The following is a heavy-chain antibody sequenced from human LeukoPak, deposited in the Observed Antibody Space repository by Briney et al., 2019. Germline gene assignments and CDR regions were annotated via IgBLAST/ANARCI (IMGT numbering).Heavy chain of an antibody. CDR2: ISSSGSTI. CDR1: GLTLRDDY. Sequence: PVGTLRLSRAPSGLTLRDDYMSGSREAPGEGLGWVWYISSSGSTIYYADSVKGRFPISRANPKNSLSLQMNSLRAEDTAVYYCARASSVLSWAFDYWGQGTLVTVSS. J-gene: IGHJ4*02. V-gene: IGHV3-11*01. CDR3: ARASSVLSWAFDY. D-gene: IGHD3-16*01.